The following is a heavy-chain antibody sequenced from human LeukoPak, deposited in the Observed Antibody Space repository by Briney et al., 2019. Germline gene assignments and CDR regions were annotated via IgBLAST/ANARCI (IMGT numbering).Heavy chain of an antibody. D-gene: IGHD3-22*01. CDR2: ISAYNGNT. J-gene: IGHJ6*02. CDR1: GYTFTSYG. Sequence: ASVKVSCKASGYTFTSYGISWVRQAPGQGLEWMGWISAYNGNTNYAQKFQGRVTITRDTSASTAYMELSSLRSEDTAVYYCARDESVYYDSSGYYYGDYYYGMDVWGQGTTVTVSS. CDR3: ARDESVYYDSSGYYYGDYYYGMDV. V-gene: IGHV1-18*01.